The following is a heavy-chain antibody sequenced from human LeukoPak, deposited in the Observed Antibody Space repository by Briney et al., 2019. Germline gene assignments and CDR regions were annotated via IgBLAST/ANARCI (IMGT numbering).Heavy chain of an antibody. J-gene: IGHJ4*02. CDR2: VGDSGGST. D-gene: IGHD6-13*01. Sequence: PGGSLRLSCVASGFTFSSYAMSWVRQTPGKGLEWVSAVGDSGGSTYYADSVKGRFTISRDNSKNTPYLQMNSLGAEDTAIYYCAKDSSSWYKYYFDYWGQGTLVTVSS. CDR3: AKDSSSWYKYYFDY. CDR1: GFTFSSYA. V-gene: IGHV3-23*01.